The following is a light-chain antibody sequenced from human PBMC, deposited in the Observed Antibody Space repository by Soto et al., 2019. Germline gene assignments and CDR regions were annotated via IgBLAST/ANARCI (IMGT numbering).Light chain of an antibody. CDR2: EVT. CDR3: TSYVGNDIWV. Sequence: QSVLTQPPSASGSPGQSVTISCTGTSSDVGAYNYVSWYQQYPGKAPKLMIYEVTKRPSGVPDRFSGSKSGNTASLTVPGLQAEDEADYYCTSYVGNDIWVFGGGTKVTVL. CDR1: SSDVGAYNY. J-gene: IGLJ3*02. V-gene: IGLV2-8*01.